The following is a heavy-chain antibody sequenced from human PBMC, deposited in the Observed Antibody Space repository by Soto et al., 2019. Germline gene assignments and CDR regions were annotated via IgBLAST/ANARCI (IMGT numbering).Heavy chain of an antibody. CDR2: IRGSGGTI. Sequence: EVQLVESGGGMVQPGGSLRLSCAAYGFTLSSYSMHWVRQAPGKGLEWVSYIRGSGGTIYYGDSVKGRFTNSRDYAKNALPVQMNSMRDEDTAVYFCARETGLRSGGSVYYFDLWGQGNRVTVSS. V-gene: IGHV3-48*02. J-gene: IGHJ4*02. CDR3: ARETGLRSGGSVYYFDL. CDR1: GFTLSSYS. D-gene: IGHD6-19*01.